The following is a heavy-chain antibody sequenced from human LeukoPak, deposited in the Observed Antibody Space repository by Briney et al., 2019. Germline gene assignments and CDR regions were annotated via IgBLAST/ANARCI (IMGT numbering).Heavy chain of an antibody. CDR2: IYRGGRT. V-gene: IGHV3-53*04. Sequence: PGGSLRLSCAASGFIVSSNSMTWVRQAPGKGLEWVSVIYRGGRTYYTDSVKGRFTIFRHNSKNTLYLQMNSPRTEDTAVYYCARVDYYDNSDYYAFDIWGQGTMVTVSS. CDR1: GFIVSSNS. CDR3: ARVDYYDNSDYYAFDI. D-gene: IGHD3-22*01. J-gene: IGHJ3*02.